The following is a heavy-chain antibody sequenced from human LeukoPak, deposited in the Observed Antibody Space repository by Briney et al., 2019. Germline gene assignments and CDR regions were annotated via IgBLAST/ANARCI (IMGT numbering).Heavy chain of an antibody. CDR2: IYSGGST. J-gene: IGHJ4*02. CDR3: ARDPSGCSGWYVWDY. D-gene: IGHD6-19*01. CDR1: GFTVSSNY. V-gene: IGHV3-53*01. Sequence: PGGSLRLSCAASGFTVSSNYMSWVRQAPGKGLEWVSVIYSGGSTYYADSVKGRFTISRDNSKNTLYLQMNSLRAEDTAVYYCARDPSGCSGWYVWDYWGQGTLVTVSS.